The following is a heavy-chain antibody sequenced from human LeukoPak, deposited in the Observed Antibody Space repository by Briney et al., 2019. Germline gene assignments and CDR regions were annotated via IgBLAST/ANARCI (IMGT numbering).Heavy chain of an antibody. CDR1: GGSISSGSCY. V-gene: IGHV4-61*02. J-gene: IGHJ3*02. CDR3: ARDVARLNYDFWSGQAKRGDAFDI. Sequence: SETLSLTCTVSGGSISSGSCYWRWIRQPAGKGLEWIGRMYTSGSTNYNRARKSQFTISVDPSKNQFSLKLSSVTAADTAVYYCARDVARLNYDFWSGQAKRGDAFDIWGQGTMVTVSS. D-gene: IGHD3-3*01. CDR2: MYTSGST.